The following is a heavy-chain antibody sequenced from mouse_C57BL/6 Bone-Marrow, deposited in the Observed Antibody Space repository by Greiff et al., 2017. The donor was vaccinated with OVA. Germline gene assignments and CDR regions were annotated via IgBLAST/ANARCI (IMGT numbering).Heavy chain of an antibody. CDR1: GFTFSSYG. CDR2: ISSGGSYT. V-gene: IGHV5-6*01. Sequence: DVHLVESGGDLVKPGGSLKLSCAASGFTFSSYGMSWVRQTPDKRLEWVATISSGGSYTYYPDSVKGRFTISRDNAKNTLYLQMSSLKSEDTAMYYCARHGGRCAMDYWGQGTSVTVSS. CDR3: ARHGGRCAMDY. J-gene: IGHJ4*01.